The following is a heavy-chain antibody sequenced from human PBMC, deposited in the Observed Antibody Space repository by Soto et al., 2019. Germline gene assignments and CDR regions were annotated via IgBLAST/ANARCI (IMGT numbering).Heavy chain of an antibody. CDR1: GFTFSSYA. J-gene: IGHJ4*02. CDR2: ISGSGGST. Sequence: EVQLLESGGGLVQPGGSLRLSCVVSGFTFSSYAMSWVRQTPGKGLEWVSAISGSGGSTYYADSVKGRFTISRDNSKNTLYLQMSSLRAEDTAVYFCAKDWTFDYWGQGTQVTVSS. V-gene: IGHV3-23*01. D-gene: IGHD3-3*01. CDR3: AKDWTFDY.